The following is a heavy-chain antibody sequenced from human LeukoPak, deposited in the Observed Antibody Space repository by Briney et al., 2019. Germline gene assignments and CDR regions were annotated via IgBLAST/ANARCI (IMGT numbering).Heavy chain of an antibody. Sequence: SETLSLTCTVSGGSITSSDYHWDWIRQPPGKGLEWIGEINHSGSTNYNPSLKSRVTISVDTSKNQFSLKLSSVTAADTAVYYCARGRVRARWFGEQFDYWGQGTLVTVSS. CDR1: GGSITSSDYH. CDR3: ARGRVRARWFGEQFDY. D-gene: IGHD3-10*01. J-gene: IGHJ4*02. CDR2: INHSGST. V-gene: IGHV4-39*07.